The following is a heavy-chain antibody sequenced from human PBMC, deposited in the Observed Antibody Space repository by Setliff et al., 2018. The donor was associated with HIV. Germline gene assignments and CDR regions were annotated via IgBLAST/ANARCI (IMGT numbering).Heavy chain of an antibody. V-gene: IGHV1-18*01. J-gene: IGHJ6*02. CDR3: AREGITMVRGLLIPYYHSVIDV. CDR2: ISGYNGNT. CDR1: GYIFTTYG. D-gene: IGHD3-10*01. Sequence: ASVKVSCKASGYIFTTYGISWVRQAPGQGLEWMGWISGYNGNTNYAQNLQGRVTMTTDTSTSTVYMELRSLRFDDTAVYYCAREGITMVRGLLIPYYHSVIDVWGQGTTVTVSS.